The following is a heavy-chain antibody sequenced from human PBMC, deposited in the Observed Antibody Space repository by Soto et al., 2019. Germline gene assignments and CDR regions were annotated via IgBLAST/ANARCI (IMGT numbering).Heavy chain of an antibody. CDR3: AKDAFKLGVLSGDNWFDP. CDR1: GFTFDDYA. J-gene: IGHJ5*02. Sequence: EVQLVESGGGLVQPGRSLRLSCTTSGFTFDDYAMHWVRQAPGKGLEGVSSISWNSGGIAYADSVKGRFTISRDNAKNSLYLQMNSLRAEDTAFYYCAKDAFKLGVLSGDNWFDPWGQGTLVTVSS. V-gene: IGHV3-9*01. CDR2: ISWNSGGI. D-gene: IGHD6-25*01.